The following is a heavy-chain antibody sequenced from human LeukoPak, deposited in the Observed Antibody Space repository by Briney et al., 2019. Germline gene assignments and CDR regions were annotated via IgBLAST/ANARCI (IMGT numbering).Heavy chain of an antibody. CDR2: INPNSGGT. V-gene: IGHV1-2*04. J-gene: IGHJ6*02. CDR3: AREGDYYYGMDV. CDR1: GYTFTGYY. Sequence: GASVKVSCKASGYTFTGYYMHWVRQAPGQGLEWMGWINPNSGGTNYAQKFQGWVTMTRDASISTAYMELSRLRSDDTAVYYCAREGDYYYGMDVWGQGTTVTVSS.